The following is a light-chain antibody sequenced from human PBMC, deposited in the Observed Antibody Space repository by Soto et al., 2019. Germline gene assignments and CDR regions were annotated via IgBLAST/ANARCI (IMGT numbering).Light chain of an antibody. CDR2: EVN. Sequence: QSALTQPASVSGSPGQSVTISCTGASSDVGGYDYVSWYQQHPGKAPKLILYEVNNRHSGVSNHFSGSKSGNTAYLIISGLQADDEADYYCSSYSTTSTLVFGSGTKLTVL. CDR1: SSDVGGYDY. J-gene: IGLJ1*01. CDR3: SSYSTTSTLV. V-gene: IGLV2-14*01.